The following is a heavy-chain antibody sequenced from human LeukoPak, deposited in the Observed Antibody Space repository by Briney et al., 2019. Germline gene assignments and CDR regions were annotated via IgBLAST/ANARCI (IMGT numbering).Heavy chain of an antibody. CDR1: GFTFNHYA. Sequence: VQPGVSLRLSCAAYGFTFNHYAMSWVRQAPGKGLEWDSGINHHGHTFYADSVKGRFTISRDNSKNTVFLQMSSLRADDTAEYFCARDHGSQDSGAWYVLDYWGRGTLVTVSS. V-gene: IGHV3-23*01. D-gene: IGHD6-19*01. CDR3: ARDHGSQDSGAWYVLDY. CDR2: INHHGHT. J-gene: IGHJ4*02.